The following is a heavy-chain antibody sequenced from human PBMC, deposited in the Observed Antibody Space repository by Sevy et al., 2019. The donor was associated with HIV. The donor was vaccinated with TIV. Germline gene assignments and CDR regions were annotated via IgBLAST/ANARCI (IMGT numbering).Heavy chain of an antibody. CDR1: GASISSYY. CDR2: IYYNGRT. J-gene: IGHJ6*02. CDR3: ARSLADYYYGMDV. V-gene: IGHV4-59*01. Sequence: SETLSLTCTVSGASISSYYWSWIRQPPGKGLEWVGYIYYNGRTNYKPSLKRRVTISVDTSKNQFSLKLISVTAADTAVYYCARSLADYYYGMDVWGQGTTVTVSS.